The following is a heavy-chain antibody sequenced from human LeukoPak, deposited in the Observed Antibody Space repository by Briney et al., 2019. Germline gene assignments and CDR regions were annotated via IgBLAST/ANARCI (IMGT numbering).Heavy chain of an antibody. CDR2: IYYSGST. CDR1: GGSISSYY. J-gene: IGHJ4*02. CDR3: ARDTFSSGYSDY. D-gene: IGHD3-22*01. Sequence: SETLSLTCTVSGGSISSYYWSWIRQPPGKGLEWIGYIYYSGSTYYNPSLKSRVTISVDTSKNQFSLKLSSVTAADTAVYYCARDTFSSGYSDYWGQGTLVTVSS. V-gene: IGHV4-30-4*01.